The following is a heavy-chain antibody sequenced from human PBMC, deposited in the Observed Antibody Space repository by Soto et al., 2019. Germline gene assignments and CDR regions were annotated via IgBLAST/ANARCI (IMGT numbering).Heavy chain of an antibody. D-gene: IGHD4-17*01. CDR1: GFGFSDYA. CDR2: ITWNSGNR. Sequence: EVQLVESGGDLVQPGRSLRLSCAASGFGFSDYAVHWVRQAPGKGLEWVSGITWNSGNRGYADSVRGRFTISRDNAKSSLYLQMNSLRPEDTALYYCAIFRTVTTPFDYWGQGTLVTVSS. CDR3: AIFRTVTTPFDY. J-gene: IGHJ4*02. V-gene: IGHV3-9*01.